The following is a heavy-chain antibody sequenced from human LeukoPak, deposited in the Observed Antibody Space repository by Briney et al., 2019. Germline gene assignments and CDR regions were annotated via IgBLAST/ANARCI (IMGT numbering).Heavy chain of an antibody. CDR1: GDSSSSNY. CDR3: ARLRLSYYFDY. J-gene: IGHJ4*02. CDR2: VYFSGTT. V-gene: IGHV4-59*01. Sequence: SETLSLTCAVSGDSSSSNYWSWVRQPPGKGLEWIGYVYFSGTTSYNPSLKSRVIISLDTPKNQLSLKLSSVTAADTAVYYCARLRLSYYFDYWGQGTLVTVSS. D-gene: IGHD4/OR15-4a*01.